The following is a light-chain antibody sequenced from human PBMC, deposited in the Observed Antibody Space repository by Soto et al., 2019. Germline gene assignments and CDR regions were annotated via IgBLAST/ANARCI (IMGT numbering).Light chain of an antibody. CDR1: QSISSW. CDR2: DAS. J-gene: IGKJ1*01. CDR3: QQAKNFPWT. V-gene: IGKV1-5*01. Sequence: DIQMTQSPSTLSASVGDRVTITCRASQSISSWLAWYPQKPGKAPKLLIYDASSLESGVPSRFSGSGSGTDFTLTISSLQPEDFATYYCQQAKNFPWTFGQGTKVDIK.